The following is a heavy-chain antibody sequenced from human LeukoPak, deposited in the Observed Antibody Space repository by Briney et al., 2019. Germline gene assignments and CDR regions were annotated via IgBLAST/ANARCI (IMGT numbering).Heavy chain of an antibody. V-gene: IGHV3-21*01. CDR2: ISSSSSYI. J-gene: IGHJ6*03. D-gene: IGHD5-12*01. CDR3: ARDGAYRGGMSPYYYYYMDV. CDR1: GFTFFSYT. Sequence: GGSLRLSCAASGFTFFSYTMNWVRQAPGKGLEWVSSISSSSSYIYYADSVKGRFTISRDNAKNSLYLQMNSLRAEDTAVYYCARDGAYRGGMSPYYYYYMDVWGKGTTVTVSS.